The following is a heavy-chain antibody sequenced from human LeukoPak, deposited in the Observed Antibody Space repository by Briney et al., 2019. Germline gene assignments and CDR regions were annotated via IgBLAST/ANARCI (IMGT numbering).Heavy chain of an antibody. D-gene: IGHD2-21*02. CDR1: GYTFTSYG. CDR3: ARDGAWLDCGGDCYSGVDY. V-gene: IGHV1-18*01. Sequence: ASVKVSCKASGYTFTSYGISWVRQAPGQGLEWMGWISAYNGNTNYAQKLQGRVTMTTDTSTSTAYMELRSLRSDDTAVYYCARDGAWLDCGGDCYSGVDYWGQGTLVTVSS. J-gene: IGHJ4*02. CDR2: ISAYNGNT.